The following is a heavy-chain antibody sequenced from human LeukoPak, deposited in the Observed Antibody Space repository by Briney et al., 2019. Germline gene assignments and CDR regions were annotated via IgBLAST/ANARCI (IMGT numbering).Heavy chain of an antibody. CDR3: ARADIVGAIYFDY. V-gene: IGHV4-59*08. CDR2: IYYSGST. D-gene: IGHD1-26*01. Sequence: SETLSLTCTVSGGSISSYYWSWIRQPPGKGLEWIGYIYYSGSTNYNPSLKTRVTISVDTSKNQFSLKLSSVTAADTAVYYCARADIVGAIYFDYWGQGTLVTVSS. CDR1: GGSISSYY. J-gene: IGHJ4*02.